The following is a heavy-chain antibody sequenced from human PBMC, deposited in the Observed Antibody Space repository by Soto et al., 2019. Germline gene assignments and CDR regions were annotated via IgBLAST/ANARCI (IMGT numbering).Heavy chain of an antibody. Sequence: GGSLRLSCAASGFTVSSNYMSWVRQAPGKGLEWVSVIYSGGSTYYADSVKGRFTISRDNSKNTLYLQMNSLRAEDTALYYCARDPDGDYFLVDAFDIWGQGTMVTVSS. CDR3: ARDPDGDYFLVDAFDI. CDR1: GFTVSSNY. J-gene: IGHJ3*02. CDR2: IYSGGST. D-gene: IGHD4-17*01. V-gene: IGHV3-66*01.